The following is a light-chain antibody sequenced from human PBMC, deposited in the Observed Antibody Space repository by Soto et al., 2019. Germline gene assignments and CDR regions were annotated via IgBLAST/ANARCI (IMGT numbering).Light chain of an antibody. CDR3: QSYDSSLSGSWV. CDR2: GNS. CDR1: SSNIGAGYD. J-gene: IGLJ3*02. Sequence: QAVVTQPPSVSGAPGQRVTISCTGSSSNIGAGYDVHWYQQLPGTAPKLLLYGNSNRPSGVPDRFSGSQSGTSASLAITGLQAEDEADDYCQSYDSSLSGSWVFGGGTKLTVL. V-gene: IGLV1-40*01.